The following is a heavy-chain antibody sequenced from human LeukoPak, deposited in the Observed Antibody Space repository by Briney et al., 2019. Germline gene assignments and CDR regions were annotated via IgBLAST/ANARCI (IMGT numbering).Heavy chain of an antibody. CDR3: ARQIAWGVGRFDY. J-gene: IGHJ4*02. Sequence: PSETLSLTCAVYGGSFSGYHWSWIRQPPGKGLEWIGYMYYSGSTNYNPSLKSRATISMDTSKNQFSLKLNSVTAADTAVYYCARQIAWGVGRFDYWGQGTLATVSA. D-gene: IGHD3-10*01. CDR2: MYYSGST. CDR1: GGSFSGYH. V-gene: IGHV4-59*08.